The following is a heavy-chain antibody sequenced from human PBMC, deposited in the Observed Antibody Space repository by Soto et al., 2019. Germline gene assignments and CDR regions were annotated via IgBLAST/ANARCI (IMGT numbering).Heavy chain of an antibody. V-gene: IGHV3-21*01. CDR2: VSSSSSYI. D-gene: IGHD2-2*01. CDR3: ARGVGSTTCPYYFDC. J-gene: IGHJ4*02. Sequence: PGGPLRLSCTASGFTFSTDDMNWVRQAPDKGLEWVSSVSSSSSYIYYADSVKGRFTISRDNAKNSLFLQMNSLRVEDTAVYYCARGVGSTTCPYYFDCWGQGTLVTVSS. CDR1: GFTFSTDD.